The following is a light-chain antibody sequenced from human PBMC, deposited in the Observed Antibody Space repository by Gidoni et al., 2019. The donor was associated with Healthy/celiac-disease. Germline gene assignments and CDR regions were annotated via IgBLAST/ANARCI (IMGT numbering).Light chain of an antibody. J-gene: IGLJ2*01. Sequence: QPVLTQSPSVSGAPGQRVPISCTGSSSNIGAGYDVHWYPQRTGTAPNLLIHGTSNRPSGVPARFSCSKSGTSASLAITGLQAEDEADYYCQSYDSSLSGSRVFGGGTKLTVL. CDR1: SSNIGAGYD. CDR2: GTS. CDR3: QSYDSSLSGSRV. V-gene: IGLV1-40*01.